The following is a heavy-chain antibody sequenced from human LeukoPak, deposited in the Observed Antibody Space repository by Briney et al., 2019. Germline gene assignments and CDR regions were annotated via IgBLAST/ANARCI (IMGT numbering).Heavy chain of an antibody. CDR3: ARDRNERSYDSSGYHFASGDAFDI. CDR1: GGTFSSYA. J-gene: IGHJ3*02. Sequence: SVKVSCKASGGTFSSYAISWVRQAPGQGLEWMGGIIPIFGTANYAQKFQGRVTITTDESTSTAYMELSSLRSEDTAKYYCARDRNERSYDSSGYHFASGDAFDIWGQGTMVSVSS. V-gene: IGHV1-69*05. D-gene: IGHD3-22*01. CDR2: IIPIFGTA.